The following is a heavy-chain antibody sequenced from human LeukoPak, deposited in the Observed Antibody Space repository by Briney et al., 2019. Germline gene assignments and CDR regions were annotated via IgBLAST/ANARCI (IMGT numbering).Heavy chain of an antibody. Sequence: ASVKVSCKASGYTFTSYYMHWVRQAPGQGLEWMGIINPSGGSTSYAQKFQGRVTMTRDTSISTAYMELSRLRSDDTAVYYCARDLHTAMVANGDYWGQGTLVTVSS. CDR2: INPSGGST. CDR3: ARDLHTAMVANGDY. D-gene: IGHD5-18*01. J-gene: IGHJ4*02. V-gene: IGHV1-46*01. CDR1: GYTFTSYY.